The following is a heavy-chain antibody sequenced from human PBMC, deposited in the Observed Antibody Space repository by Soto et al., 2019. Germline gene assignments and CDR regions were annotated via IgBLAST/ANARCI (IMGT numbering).Heavy chain of an antibody. CDR3: AKAFRMVRGVEMDV. Sequence: GGSLRLSCAASGFTFSSYGMHWVRQAPGKGLEWVAVISYDGSNKYYADSVKGRFTISRDNSKNTLYLQMNSLRAEDTAVYYCAKAFRMVRGVEMDVWGQGTTVTVSS. D-gene: IGHD3-10*01. J-gene: IGHJ6*02. V-gene: IGHV3-30*18. CDR2: ISYDGSNK. CDR1: GFTFSSYG.